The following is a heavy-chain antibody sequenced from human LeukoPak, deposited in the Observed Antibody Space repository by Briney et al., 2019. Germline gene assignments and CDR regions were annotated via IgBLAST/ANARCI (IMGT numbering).Heavy chain of an antibody. D-gene: IGHD5-24*01. V-gene: IGHV4-59*08. CDR2: IYYSGST. CDR3: ARRSLHPYYYYGMDV. CDR1: GGSISSYY. Sequence: SETLSLTCTVSGGSISSYYWSWIRQPPGKGLEWIGYIYYSGSTNYNPSLKSRVTISVDTSKNQFSLKLSSVTAAVTAVYYCARRSLHPYYYYGMDVWGQGTTVTVSS. J-gene: IGHJ6*02.